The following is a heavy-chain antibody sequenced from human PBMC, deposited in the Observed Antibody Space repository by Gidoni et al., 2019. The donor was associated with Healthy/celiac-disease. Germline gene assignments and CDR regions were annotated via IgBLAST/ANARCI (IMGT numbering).Heavy chain of an antibody. J-gene: IGHJ3*02. V-gene: IGHV3-9*01. CDR2: ISWNSGSI. Sequence: EVQLVESGGRLVQPVRSLRLSCAASGFTFDDSAMHWVRQAPGPGLEWVLGISWNSGSIGYADSVKGRFTISRDNAKNSLYLQMNSLRAEDTALYYCAKDGRATAMVRNAFDIWGQGTMVTVSS. D-gene: IGHD3-10*01. CDR1: GFTFDDSA. CDR3: AKDGRATAMVRNAFDI.